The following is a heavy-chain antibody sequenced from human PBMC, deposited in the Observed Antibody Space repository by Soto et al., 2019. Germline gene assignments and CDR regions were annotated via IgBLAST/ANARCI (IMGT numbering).Heavy chain of an antibody. D-gene: IGHD3-3*01. V-gene: IGHV1-69*13. J-gene: IGHJ6*02. Sequence: GSAVKVSCKASGGTFSSYAISWVRQAPGQGLEWMGGIIPIFGTANYAQKFQGRVTITADESTSTAYMELSSLRSEDTAVYYCARVGRYSEFCNGYIAYGLDVWG. CDR2: IIPIFGTA. CDR1: GGTFSSYA. CDR3: ARVGRYSEFCNGYIAYGLDV.